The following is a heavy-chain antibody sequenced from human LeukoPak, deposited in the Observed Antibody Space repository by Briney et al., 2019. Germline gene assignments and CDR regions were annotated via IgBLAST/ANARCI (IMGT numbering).Heavy chain of an antibody. J-gene: IGHJ5*02. CDR2: IWYDGSNK. CDR1: GFAFSSCG. Sequence: PGGSLRLSCAAFGFAFSSCGMHWVRQAPGKGLEWVAVIWYDGSNKYYADSVKGRFTISRDNSKNTLYLQMSSLRAEDTAVYYCAKGEDYYDNSAKGDWFDPWGQGTLVTVSS. CDR3: AKGEDYYDNSAKGDWFDP. D-gene: IGHD3-22*01. V-gene: IGHV3-33*06.